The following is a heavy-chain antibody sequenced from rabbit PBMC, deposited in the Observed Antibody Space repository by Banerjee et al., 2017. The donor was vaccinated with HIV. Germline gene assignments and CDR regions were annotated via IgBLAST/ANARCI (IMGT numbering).Heavy chain of an antibody. CDR2: IDPVFGST. D-gene: IGHD2-1*01. V-gene: IGHV1S45*01. J-gene: IGHJ4*01. CDR3: AKEDDYAFKL. CDR1: GFSFGSSYW. Sequence: QEQLEESGGDLVKPEGSLTLTCTASGFSFGSSYWICWVRQAPGKGLEWIGDIDPVFGSTYYASWVNGRFTISIHNAQNTLYLQLNSLTAADTATYFCAKEDDYAFKLWGPGTLVTVS.